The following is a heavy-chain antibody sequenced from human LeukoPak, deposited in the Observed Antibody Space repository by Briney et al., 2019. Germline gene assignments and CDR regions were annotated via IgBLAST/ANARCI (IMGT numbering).Heavy chain of an antibody. J-gene: IGHJ4*02. Sequence: ASVKVPCKASGGTFSSYAISWVRQAPGQGLEWMGGIIPIFGTANYAQKFQGRVTITADESTSTAYMELSSLRSEDTAVYYCASESVPAASIFDYWGQGTLVTVSS. CDR1: GGTFSSYA. CDR3: ASESVPAASIFDY. V-gene: IGHV1-69*13. D-gene: IGHD2-2*01. CDR2: IIPIFGTA.